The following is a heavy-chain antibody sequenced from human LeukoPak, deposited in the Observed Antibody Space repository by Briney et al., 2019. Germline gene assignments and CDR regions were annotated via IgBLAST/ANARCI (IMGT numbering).Heavy chain of an antibody. V-gene: IGHV3-73*01. J-gene: IGHJ4*02. Sequence: GGSLRLSCAASGFTFSGSAMHWVRQASGKGLEWVGRIRSKANSYATAYAASVKGRFTISRDDSKNTAYLQMNSLKTEDTAVYYCTRTLWFDDFDYWGQGTLVTVSS. CDR1: GFTFSGSA. D-gene: IGHD3-10*01. CDR2: IRSKANSYAT. CDR3: TRTLWFDDFDY.